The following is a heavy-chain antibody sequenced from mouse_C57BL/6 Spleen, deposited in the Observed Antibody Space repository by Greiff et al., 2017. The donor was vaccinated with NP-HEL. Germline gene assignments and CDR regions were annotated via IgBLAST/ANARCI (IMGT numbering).Heavy chain of an antibody. J-gene: IGHJ4*01. Sequence: QVQLQQPGAELVQPGASVQLSCKASGYTFTSYWMHWVKQRPGQGLEWIGMIHPNSGSTNYNEKFKSKATLTVDKSSSTAYMQLSSLTSEDSAVYYCARGIPYYYAMDYWGQGTSVTVSS. CDR2: IHPNSGST. CDR3: ARGIPYYYAMDY. CDR1: GYTFTSYW. V-gene: IGHV1-64*01.